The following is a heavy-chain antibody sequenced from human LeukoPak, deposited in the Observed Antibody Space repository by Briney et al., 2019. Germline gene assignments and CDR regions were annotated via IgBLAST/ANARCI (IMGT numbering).Heavy chain of an antibody. CDR2: IRYDGSNK. J-gene: IGHJ4*02. CDR3: AKDFNYDFWSGYYHYYFDY. Sequence: VGCLSLSSAASGLTFSSYGMHWVRQAPGQGLEWVAFIRYDGSNKYYPDSLKGRFTISRDNSRNSLYLQMNSLRAEDTAVYYCAKDFNYDFWSGYYHYYFDYWGQGTLVTVSS. CDR1: GLTFSSYG. D-gene: IGHD3-3*01. V-gene: IGHV3-30*02.